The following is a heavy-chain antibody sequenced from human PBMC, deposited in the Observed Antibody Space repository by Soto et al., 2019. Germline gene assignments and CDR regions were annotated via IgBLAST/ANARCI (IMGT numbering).Heavy chain of an antibody. CDR1: GGTFSSYA. CDR2: IIPIFVTA. J-gene: IGHJ4*02. D-gene: IGHD3-22*01. CDR3: ARDEGGSGYYSRFGY. Sequence: QVPLVQSGAEVKKPGSSVRVSCKASGGTFSSYAISLVRQAPGQGLEWMGGIIPIFVTANYAQKFQGRVTITVDESTRRAYMEVSSLRSEDTAVYYCARDEGGSGYYSRFGYWGQGTLVTVSS. V-gene: IGHV1-69*01.